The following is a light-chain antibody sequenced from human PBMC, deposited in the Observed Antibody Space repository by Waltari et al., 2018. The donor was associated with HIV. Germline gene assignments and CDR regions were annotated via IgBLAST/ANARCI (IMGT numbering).Light chain of an antibody. CDR1: SSDVGGYNY. CDR2: DVS. J-gene: IGLJ3*02. CDR3: CSYVGSSTWV. Sequence: QSALTQPASVSGSPGQSITISCPGTSSDVGGYNYVPWYQQHPGKAPKGMIYDVSKRPPGVSNRFSGSKSGNTASLTISGLQAEDEADYYCCSYVGSSTWVFGGGTKLTVL. V-gene: IGLV2-23*02.